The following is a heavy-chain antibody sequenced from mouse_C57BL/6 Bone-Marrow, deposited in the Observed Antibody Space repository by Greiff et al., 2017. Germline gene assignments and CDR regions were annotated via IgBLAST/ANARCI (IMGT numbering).Heavy chain of an antibody. Sequence: EVKLVESGGGLVKPGGSLKLSCAASGFTFSDYGMHWVRQAPEKGLEWVAYISSGSSTIYYADTAKGRFTISRDNAKNTLFLQMTSLRSEDTAMYYCARIGLLIYAMDYWGQGTSVTVSS. D-gene: IGHD1-1*01. J-gene: IGHJ4*01. CDR2: ISSGSSTI. CDR3: ARIGLLIYAMDY. CDR1: GFTFSDYG. V-gene: IGHV5-17*01.